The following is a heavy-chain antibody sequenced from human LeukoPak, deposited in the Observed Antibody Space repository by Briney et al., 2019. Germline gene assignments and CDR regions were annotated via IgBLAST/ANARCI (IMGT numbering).Heavy chain of an antibody. J-gene: IGHJ4*02. D-gene: IGHD6-19*01. CDR1: GGSISSSSYY. CDR2: IYYSGST. Sequence: PSETLSLTCTVSGGSISSSSYYWGWIRQPTGKGLEWIGSIYYSGSTYYNPSLKSRVTISVDTSKNQFSLKLSSVTAADTAVYYCARLRGSGTDYWGQGTLVTVSS. CDR3: ARLRGSGTDY. V-gene: IGHV4-39*01.